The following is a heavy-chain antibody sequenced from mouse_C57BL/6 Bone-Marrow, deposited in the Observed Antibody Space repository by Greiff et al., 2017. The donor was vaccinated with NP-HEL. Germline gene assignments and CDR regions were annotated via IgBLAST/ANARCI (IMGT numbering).Heavy chain of an antibody. CDR1: GYTFTSYT. CDR2: INPSSGYT. V-gene: IGHV1-4*01. CDR3: ARWAGAYAMDY. Sequence: VMLVESGAELARPGASVKMSCKASGYTFTSYTMHWVKQRPGQGLEWIGYINPSSGYTKYNQKFKDKATLTADKSSSTAYMQLSSLTSEDSAVYYCARWAGAYAMDYWGQGTSVTVSS. J-gene: IGHJ4*01.